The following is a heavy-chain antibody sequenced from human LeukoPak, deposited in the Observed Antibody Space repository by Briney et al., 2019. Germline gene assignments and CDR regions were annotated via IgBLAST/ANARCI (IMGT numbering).Heavy chain of an antibody. CDR1: GFTFSSYA. D-gene: IGHD3-10*01. J-gene: IGHJ3*02. CDR3: ERPIRDAFDI. Sequence: GGSLRLSCAASGFTFSSYAMHWVRQAPGKGLEWVAVISYDGSNKYYADSVKGRFTISRDNAKNSLYLQMNSLRAEDTAVYYCERPIRDAFDIWGQGTMVTVSS. V-gene: IGHV3-30*04. CDR2: ISYDGSNK.